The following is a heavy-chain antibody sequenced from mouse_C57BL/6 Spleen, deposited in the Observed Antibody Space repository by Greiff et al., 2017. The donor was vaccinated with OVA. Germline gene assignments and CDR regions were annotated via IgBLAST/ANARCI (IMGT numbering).Heavy chain of an antibody. Sequence: EVKLVESGEGLVKPGGSLKLSCAASGFTFSSYAMSWVRQTPEKRLEWVAYISSGGDYIYYADTVKGRFTISRDTARNTLYLQMSSLKSEDTTMYYYEREGDHCITAVVATGYFDVWGTGTTVTVSS. J-gene: IGHJ1*03. CDR3: EREGDHCITAVVATGYFDV. D-gene: IGHD1-1*01. V-gene: IGHV5S21*01. CDR2: ISSGGDYI. CDR1: GFTFSSYA.